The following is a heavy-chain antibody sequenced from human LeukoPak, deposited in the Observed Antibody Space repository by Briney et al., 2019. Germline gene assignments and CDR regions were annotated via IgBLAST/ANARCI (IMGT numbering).Heavy chain of an antibody. J-gene: IGHJ6*02. CDR1: GGTFSSYA. V-gene: IGHV1-69*13. Sequence: SVKVSCKASGGTFSSYAISWVRQAPGQRLEWMGGIIPIFGTANYAQKFQGRVTITADESTSTAYMELSSLRSEDTAVYYCARGDVVVVAATYYYYGMDVWGQGTTVTVSS. D-gene: IGHD2-15*01. CDR3: ARGDVVVVAATYYYYGMDV. CDR2: IIPIFGTA.